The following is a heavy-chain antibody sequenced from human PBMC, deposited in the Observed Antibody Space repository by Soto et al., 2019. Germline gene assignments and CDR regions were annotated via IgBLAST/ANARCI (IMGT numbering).Heavy chain of an antibody. Sequence: PSETLSLTCAVYGGSFSGYYWSWIPQPPGKGLEWIGEINHSGSTNYNPSLKSRVTISVDTSKNQFSLKLSSVTAADTAVYYCARRGRPLFDYWGQGTLVTVSS. V-gene: IGHV4-34*01. CDR2: INHSGST. J-gene: IGHJ4*02. D-gene: IGHD3-10*01. CDR1: GGSFSGYY. CDR3: ARRGRPLFDY.